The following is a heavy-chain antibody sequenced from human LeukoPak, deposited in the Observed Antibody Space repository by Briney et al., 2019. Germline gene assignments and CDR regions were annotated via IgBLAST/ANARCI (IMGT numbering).Heavy chain of an antibody. Sequence: ASVTVSCTASGYTFTIYGISWVRQAPGQGLEWVGWISAYNGNTNYSRKLQGRVTMTTDTSTSTAYIELRSLRSDDTAVYYCAKNGDSERWLQPKFVTHWGQGTLVTVSS. CDR3: AKNGDSERWLQPKFVTH. CDR1: GYTFTIYG. V-gene: IGHV1-18*01. J-gene: IGHJ4*02. CDR2: ISAYNGNT. D-gene: IGHD5-24*01.